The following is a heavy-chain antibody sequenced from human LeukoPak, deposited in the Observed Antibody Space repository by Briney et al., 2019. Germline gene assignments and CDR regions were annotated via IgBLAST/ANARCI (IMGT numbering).Heavy chain of an antibody. CDR2: ISGSGGST. Sequence: GGSLRLSCAASGFTFSSYAMRWVRQAPGKALECVSAISGSGGSTYYADSVKGRFTISRDNSKNKLNLQINSLKAEDTAVYYCAKVLSGNLWFGELWGFYFDDWGRGTLATASS. CDR3: AKVLSGNLWFGELWGFYFDD. J-gene: IGHJ4*02. V-gene: IGHV3-23*01. D-gene: IGHD3-10*01. CDR1: GFTFSSYA.